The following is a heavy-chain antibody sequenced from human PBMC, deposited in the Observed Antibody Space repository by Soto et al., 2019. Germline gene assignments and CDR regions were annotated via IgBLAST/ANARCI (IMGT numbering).Heavy chain of an antibody. Sequence: GHSLKLSCTGSGYHFTRHWIGWVLQLQEKGLEWMGIIYLGDSDTRYSPSFQGQVTISADKSISTAYLQWSSLKASDTAMHYGARQTYCSSTSCYTGDSWGQGTRVTVSA. CDR1: GYHFTRHW. D-gene: IGHD2-2*02. CDR3: ARQTYCSSTSCYTGDS. V-gene: IGHV5-51*01. CDR2: IYLGDSDT. J-gene: IGHJ4*02.